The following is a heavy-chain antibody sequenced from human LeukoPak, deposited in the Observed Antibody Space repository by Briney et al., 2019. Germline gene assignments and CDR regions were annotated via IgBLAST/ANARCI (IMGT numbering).Heavy chain of an antibody. Sequence: ASVKVSCKASGYTFTSYYMHWVRQASGQGLEWMGIINPSGGSTSYAQKFQGRVTMTRDTSTSTVYMELSSLRSEDTAVYYCARDGYYDFWSGYSGYYYYMDVWGKGTTVTVSS. J-gene: IGHJ6*03. D-gene: IGHD3-3*01. CDR2: INPSGGST. V-gene: IGHV1-46*01. CDR1: GYTFTSYY. CDR3: ARDGYYDFWSGYSGYYYYMDV.